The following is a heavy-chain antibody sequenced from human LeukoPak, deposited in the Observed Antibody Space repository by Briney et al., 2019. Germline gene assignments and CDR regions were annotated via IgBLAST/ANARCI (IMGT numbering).Heavy chain of an antibody. J-gene: IGHJ4*02. CDR2: IYTSGST. V-gene: IGHV4-4*09. CDR3: ARLSSGYPYFFDY. D-gene: IGHD3-22*01. Sequence: SETLSLTCTVSGGSISSYYWSWIRQAPGKGLEWIGYIYTSGSTYYNPSLKSRVTISVDTSKNQFSLKLTSVTAADTAVYYCARLSSGYPYFFDYWGQGTQVTVSS. CDR1: GGSISSYY.